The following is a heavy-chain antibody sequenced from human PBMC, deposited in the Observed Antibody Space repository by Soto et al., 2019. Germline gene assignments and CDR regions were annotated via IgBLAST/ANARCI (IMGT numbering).Heavy chain of an antibody. D-gene: IGHD3-16*01. J-gene: IGHJ4*02. CDR3: AKMGRDAYKPIDS. V-gene: IGHV3-23*01. CDR2: ISASGYST. CDR1: GFTFSDYA. Sequence: QLGGSLRLSCAPSGFTFSDYAMGWVRQAPGEGLEWVSSISASGYSTYYADSVKGRFTISRDTSKSTLYLQTNSLRAEDTAMYYCAKMGRDAYKPIDSWGQGSLVTVSS.